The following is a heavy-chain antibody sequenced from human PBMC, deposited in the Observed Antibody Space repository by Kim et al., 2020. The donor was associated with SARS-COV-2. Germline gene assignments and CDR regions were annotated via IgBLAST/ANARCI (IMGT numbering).Heavy chain of an antibody. D-gene: IGHD6-6*01. J-gene: IGHJ4*02. CDR1: GYSFTSYW. V-gene: IGHV5-51*01. Sequence: GESLKISCKGSGYSFTSYWIGWVRQMPGKGLEWMGIIYPGDSDARYSPSFQGQVTISADKSISTAYLQWSSLKASDTAMYYCARPSRPGADSSSSVDYWGQGTLVTVSS. CDR3: ARPSRPGADSSSSVDY. CDR2: IYPGDSDA.